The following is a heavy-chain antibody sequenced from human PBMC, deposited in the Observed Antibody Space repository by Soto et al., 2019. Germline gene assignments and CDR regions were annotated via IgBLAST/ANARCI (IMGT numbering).Heavy chain of an antibody. V-gene: IGHV1-46*01. CDR3: ARRVYTYAHMYV. Sequence: QVQLVQSGAEVKKPGASVKVSCETSGYTFTTYYMHWVRRAPGQGLEWMGMINPSGGSTSYAQKCPGRVTLSRETSTRTISMELSSVRRDDTAIYYCARRVYTYAHMYVWGHGTTGTV. CDR2: INPSGGST. CDR1: GYTFTTYY. D-gene: IGHD5-18*01. J-gene: IGHJ6*02.